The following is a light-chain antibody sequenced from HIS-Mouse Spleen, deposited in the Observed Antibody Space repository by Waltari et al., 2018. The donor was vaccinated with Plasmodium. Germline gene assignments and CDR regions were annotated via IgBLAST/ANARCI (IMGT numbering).Light chain of an antibody. Sequence: IVLMPSSPTLPFSPGEGAALSCRTSQSVSSSYLAWYQQKPGQAPRLLIYGASSRATGIPDRFSGSGSGTDFTLTISRLEPEDFAVYYCQQYGSSPYTFGQGTKLEIK. CDR1: QSVSSSY. CDR2: GAS. CDR3: QQYGSSPYT. V-gene: IGKV3-20*01. J-gene: IGKJ2*01.